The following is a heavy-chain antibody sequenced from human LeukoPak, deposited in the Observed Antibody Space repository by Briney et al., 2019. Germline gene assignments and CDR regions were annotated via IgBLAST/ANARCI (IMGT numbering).Heavy chain of an antibody. V-gene: IGHV5-51*01. Sequence: AESLKFSCKGSGYSFTGYWIGWARQMPGKGLEWMGIIYPGDSDTRYSPSFQGQVTISADKSITTAYLQWSSLQASDTAKYYCARRGEMASIDFWGPGSLVTVSS. CDR1: GYSFTGYW. CDR3: ARRGEMASIDF. CDR2: IYPGDSDT. J-gene: IGHJ4*02. D-gene: IGHD5-24*01.